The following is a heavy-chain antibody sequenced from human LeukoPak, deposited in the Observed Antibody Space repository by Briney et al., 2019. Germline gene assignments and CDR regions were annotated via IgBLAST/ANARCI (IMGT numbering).Heavy chain of an antibody. CDR1: GYTFTGYY. D-gene: IGHD4-23*01. Sequence: ASVKVSCKASGYTFTGYYMHWVRQAPGQGLEWMGWINPNSGGTNYAQKFQGRVTMTRDTSISTAYMELSRLRSDDTAVYYCARGGYGGNSVWWFDPWGRGTLVTVSP. J-gene: IGHJ5*02. CDR2: INPNSGGT. CDR3: ARGGYGGNSVWWFDP. V-gene: IGHV1-2*02.